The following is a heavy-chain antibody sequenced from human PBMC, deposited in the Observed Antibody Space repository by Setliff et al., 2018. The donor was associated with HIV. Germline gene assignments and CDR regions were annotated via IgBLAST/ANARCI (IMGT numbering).Heavy chain of an antibody. CDR2: IYTGGTT. Sequence: GGSLRLSCAASGFAISGTYMTWVRQAPGKGLEWVSVIYTGGTTFYADSVMGRFTISRDISKNTLYLQMNSLRAEDTAVYYCAKGLDYVDSSGYSYFRLWGQGTQVTVSS. D-gene: IGHD3-22*01. CDR3: AKGLDYVDSSGYSYFRL. J-gene: IGHJ4*02. CDR1: GFAISGTY. V-gene: IGHV3-53*01.